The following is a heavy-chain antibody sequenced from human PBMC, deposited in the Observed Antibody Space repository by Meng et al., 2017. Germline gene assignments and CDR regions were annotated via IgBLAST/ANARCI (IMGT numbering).Heavy chain of an antibody. V-gene: IGHV3-30*01. D-gene: IGHD1-26*01. CDR1: GFTFSSYA. Sequence: GESLKISCAASGFTFSSYAMHWVRQAPGKGLEWVAVISYDGSNKYYADSVKGRFTISRDNSKNTLYLQMNSLRAGDTAVYYCARGRVLVVVGATDDAFDIWGQETMVTVSS. CDR2: ISYDGSNK. CDR3: ARGRVLVVVGATDDAFDI. J-gene: IGHJ3*02.